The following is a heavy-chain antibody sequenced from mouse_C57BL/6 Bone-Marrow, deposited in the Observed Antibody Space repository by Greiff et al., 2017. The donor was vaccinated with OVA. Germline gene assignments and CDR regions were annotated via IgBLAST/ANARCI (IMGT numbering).Heavy chain of an antibody. Sequence: EVQLVESGGGLVQPGGSMKLSCVASGFTFSNYWMNWVRQSPEKGLEWVAQIRLKSDNYATHYAESVKGRFTISRDDSKSSVYLQMNNLMAEDTGIYYGIFYYYGSSDAMDYWGQGTSVTVSS. CDR3: IFYYYGSSDAMDY. V-gene: IGHV6-3*01. CDR2: IRLKSDNYAT. D-gene: IGHD1-1*01. CDR1: GFTFSNYW. J-gene: IGHJ4*01.